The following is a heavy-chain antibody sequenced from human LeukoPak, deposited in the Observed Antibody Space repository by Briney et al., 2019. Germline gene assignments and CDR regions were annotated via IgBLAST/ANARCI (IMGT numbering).Heavy chain of an antibody. V-gene: IGHV1-69*05. Sequence: SVKVSCKASGGTFSSYAISWVRQAPGQGLEWMGGIIPIFGTANYAQKFQGRVTITTDESTSTAYMELSSLRSEDTAVYYCARDRRDLDYGDYPYYYYMDVWGKGTTVTVSS. J-gene: IGHJ6*03. CDR2: IIPIFGTA. D-gene: IGHD4-17*01. CDR1: GGTFSSYA. CDR3: ARDRRDLDYGDYPYYYYMDV.